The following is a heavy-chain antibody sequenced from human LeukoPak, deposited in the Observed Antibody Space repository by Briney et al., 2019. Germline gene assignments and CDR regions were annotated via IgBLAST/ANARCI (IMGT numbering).Heavy chain of an antibody. CDR2: ISGSGGST. CDR3: AKGGDCSSTSCYRYYYYYMDV. D-gene: IGHD2-2*02. CDR1: GFTFSSYA. V-gene: IGHV3-23*01. J-gene: IGHJ6*03. Sequence: GGSLRLSCAASGFTFSSYAMSWVRQAPGKGLEWVSAISGSGGSTYYADSLKGRFTISRDNSKNTLYLQMNSLRAEDTAVYYCAKGGDCSSTSCYRYYYYYMDVWGKGTTVTVSS.